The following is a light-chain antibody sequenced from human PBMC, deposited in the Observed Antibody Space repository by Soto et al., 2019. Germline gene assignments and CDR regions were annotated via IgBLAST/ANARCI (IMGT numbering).Light chain of an antibody. J-gene: IGKJ1*01. CDR2: GVS. V-gene: IGKV3-15*01. CDR1: QSVRNY. CDR3: QQYDGWPTT. Sequence: EIVLTQSPATLSLSPGEIATLSFSASQSVRNYLAWYQQKPGQAPRLLIYGVSTRATGIPARFSGSGSGTEFTLTISSLQSEDFAVYYCQQYDGWPTTFAQGTKVDIK.